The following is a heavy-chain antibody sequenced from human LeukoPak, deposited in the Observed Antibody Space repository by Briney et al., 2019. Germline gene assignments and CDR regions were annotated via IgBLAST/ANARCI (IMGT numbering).Heavy chain of an antibody. CDR2: IYNDGNT. CDR1: GFNVSNNY. D-gene: IGHD3-10*01. J-gene: IGHJ4*02. V-gene: IGHV3-53*01. Sequence: GGSLRLSCAASGFNVSNNYMSWVRQAPGKGLEWVSVIYNDGNTYYADSVRGRFSISRDISENTVYLQMSSLRGEDTAVYYCARGRLYGWGYCFDYWGQGSLVTVSS. CDR3: ARGRLYGWGYCFDY.